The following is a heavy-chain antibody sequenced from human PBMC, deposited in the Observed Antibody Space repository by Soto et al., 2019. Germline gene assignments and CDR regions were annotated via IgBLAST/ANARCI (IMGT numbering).Heavy chain of an antibody. J-gene: IGHJ4*02. CDR1: GFAFSSYG. V-gene: IGHV3-30*03. CDR3: VSDRGYGHASVPYS. CDR2: ISYDGSLQ. Sequence: QAQLVESGGGVVQPGRSLRLSCAASGFAFSSYGMHWVRQAPGTGLEWVAVISYDGSLQHYADSVKGRFTISRDNSKNMVLLHISSLRAEDTAVYYCVSDRGYGHASVPYSWGQGTLVSLSS. D-gene: IGHD5-18*01.